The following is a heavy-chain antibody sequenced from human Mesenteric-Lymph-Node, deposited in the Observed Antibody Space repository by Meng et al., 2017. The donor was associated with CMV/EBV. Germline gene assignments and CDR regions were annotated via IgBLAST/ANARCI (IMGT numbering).Heavy chain of an antibody. J-gene: IGHJ5*02. Sequence: GESLKISCAASGFPFSDYYMSWIRQAPGKGLEWVSYISSSGSTIYYADSVKGRFTISRDNAKNSLYLQMNRLRAEDTAVYYCARGRRMTIFGKAGGWFDPWGQGTLVTVSS. CDR3: ARGRRMTIFGKAGGWFDP. D-gene: IGHD3-3*01. CDR2: ISSSGSTI. V-gene: IGHV3-11*04. CDR1: GFPFSDYY.